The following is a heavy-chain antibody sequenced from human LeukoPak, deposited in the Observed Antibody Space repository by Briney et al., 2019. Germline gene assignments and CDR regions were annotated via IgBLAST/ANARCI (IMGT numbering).Heavy chain of an antibody. CDR3: ARVARWIYSNYGVWFDP. V-gene: IGHV4-34*01. D-gene: IGHD4-11*01. CDR2: INHRVST. CDR1: GGSFSVYS. J-gene: IGHJ5*02. Sequence: PSETLSLTCAVYGGSFSVYSWSWIRQPPGKGLEWIGQINHRVSTNYNPPLKSRVTISVDTSKSQFPLKLTSVTAAHAAVYYCARVARWIYSNYGVWFDPWGQGTLVTVSS.